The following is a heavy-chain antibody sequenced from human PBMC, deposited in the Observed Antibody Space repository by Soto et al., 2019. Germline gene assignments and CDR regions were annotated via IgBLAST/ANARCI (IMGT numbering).Heavy chain of an antibody. CDR1: GYTFTGYY. J-gene: IGHJ6*02. CDR2: INPNSGGT. V-gene: IGHV1-2*02. D-gene: IGHD2-2*01. Sequence: EASVKVSCKASGYTFTGYYMHWVRQAPGQGLEWMGWINPNSGGTNYAQKFQGRVTMTRDTSISTAYMELSRLRSDDTAVYYCARGGDCSSTANNIYYYYYYGMDVWGQGTTVTVSS. CDR3: ARGGDCSSTANNIYYYYYYGMDV.